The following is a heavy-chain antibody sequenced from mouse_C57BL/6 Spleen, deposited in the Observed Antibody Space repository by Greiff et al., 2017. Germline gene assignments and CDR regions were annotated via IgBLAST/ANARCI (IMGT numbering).Heavy chain of an antibody. V-gene: IGHV1-80*01. CDR1: GYAFSSYW. J-gene: IGHJ4*01. CDR3: ARVDLLYYAMDY. CDR2: IYPGDGDT. Sequence: QVQLQQSGAELVKPGASVKISCKASGYAFSSYWMNWVKQRPGKGLEWIGQIYPGDGDTNYNGKFKGKATLTADKSSSTAYMQLSSLTSEDSAVYFCARVDLLYYAMDYWGQGTSVTVSS.